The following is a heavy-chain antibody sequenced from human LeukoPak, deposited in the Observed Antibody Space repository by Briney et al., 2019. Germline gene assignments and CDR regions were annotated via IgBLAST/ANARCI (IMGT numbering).Heavy chain of an antibody. D-gene: IGHD4-17*01. CDR2: IYYSGST. J-gene: IGHJ4*02. V-gene: IGHV4-59*01. CDR3: ARAPRRTTVTEFDY. Sequence: SETLSLTCTVSGGSISSYYWSWIRQPPGKGLEWIGYIYYSGSTNYNPSLKSRFTISVDTSKNQFSLKLSSVTAADTAVYYCARAPRRTTVTEFDYWGQGTLVTVSS. CDR1: GGSISSYY.